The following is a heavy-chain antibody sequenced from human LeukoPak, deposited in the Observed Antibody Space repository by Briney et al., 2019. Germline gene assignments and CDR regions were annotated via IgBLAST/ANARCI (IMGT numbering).Heavy chain of an antibody. CDR3: QRGYSSSWYDY. Sequence: GGSLRLSCAASGLTFSSHWMHWVRQAPGKGLEWVSVIYSGGSTYYADSVKGRFTISRDNSKNTLYLQMNSLRAEDTAVYYCQRGYSSSWYDYWGQGTLVTVSP. CDR1: GLTFSSHW. CDR2: IYSGGST. J-gene: IGHJ4*02. V-gene: IGHV3-53*01. D-gene: IGHD6-13*01.